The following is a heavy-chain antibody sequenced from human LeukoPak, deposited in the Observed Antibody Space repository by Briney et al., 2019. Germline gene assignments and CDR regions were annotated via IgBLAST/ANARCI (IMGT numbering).Heavy chain of an antibody. CDR3: ERVGYYDF. V-gene: IGHV3-30*03. CDR1: GFTFSSYG. CDR2: ISYDGSNK. D-gene: IGHD2-8*01. J-gene: IGHJ3*01. Sequence: RRSLRHSCAASGFTFSSYGMHWVRQAPGKGLEWVAVISYDGSNKYYADSVKGRFTISRDNAKNSLYLQMNSLRAEDTAVYYCERVGYYDFWGQETMVTVSS.